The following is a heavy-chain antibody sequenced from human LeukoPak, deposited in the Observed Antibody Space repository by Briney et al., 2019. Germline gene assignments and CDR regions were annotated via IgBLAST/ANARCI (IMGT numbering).Heavy chain of an antibody. J-gene: IGHJ4*02. CDR2: MNPNSGNT. D-gene: IGHD3-10*01. CDR1: GYTFTSYD. CDR3: ARSGAKLLWFGARYYFDY. V-gene: IGHV1-8*03. Sequence: ASVKVSCKASGYTFTSYDINWVRQATGQGLEWMGWMNPNSGNTGYAQKFQGRVTITRNTSISTAYMEPSSLRSEDTAVYYCARSGAKLLWFGARYYFDYWGQGTLVTVSS.